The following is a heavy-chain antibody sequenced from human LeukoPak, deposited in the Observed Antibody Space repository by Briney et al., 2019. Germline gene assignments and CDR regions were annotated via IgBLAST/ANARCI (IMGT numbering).Heavy chain of an antibody. D-gene: IGHD2-2*01. CDR3: ARSLLSAVDNY. J-gene: IGHJ4*02. V-gene: IGHV3-7*01. Sequence: GGSLRLSCAASGFTFTDHWMNWVRQAPGKGLEWVANMNVDGSEKYYVDSVKGRFTISRDNAKNTVYLHLDSLRADDTAIYYCARSLLSAVDNYWGQGTLVTVSS. CDR1: GFTFTDHW. CDR2: MNVDGSEK.